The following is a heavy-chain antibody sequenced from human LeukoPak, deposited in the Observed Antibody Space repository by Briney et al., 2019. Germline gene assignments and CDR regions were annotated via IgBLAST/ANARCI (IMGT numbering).Heavy chain of an antibody. CDR2: IYYSGST. V-gene: IGHV4-39*01. J-gene: IGHJ4*02. CDR1: GGSVSSIPFY. CDR3: ARLSKGRYFDYIFDY. D-gene: IGHD3-9*01. Sequence: SETLSLTCTVSGGSVSSIPFYWGWIRQPPEKWLQWIGNIYYSGSTYYNPSLSSRVTMSVDTSKNQFSLKMTSVTAADTAVYYCARLSKGRYFDYIFDYWGQGILVTVFS.